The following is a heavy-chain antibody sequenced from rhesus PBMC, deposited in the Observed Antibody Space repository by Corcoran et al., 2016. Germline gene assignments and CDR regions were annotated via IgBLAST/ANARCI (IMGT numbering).Heavy chain of an antibody. CDR3: ARDGGDYGYYWGFDL. CDR1: EASISSTY. D-gene: IGHD3-9*01. CDR2: IYGAREST. V-gene: IGHV4S6*01. Sequence: QVQLQESGPGLVKPSETLPLTCTVSEASISSTYWSWIRQPPGKGLEWIADIYGARESTSSNRSLKRRVTISKDTSKIQFSLKLGSVTAADACVYYCARDGGDYGYYWGFDLLVQGLRVTGPS. J-gene: IGHJ3*01.